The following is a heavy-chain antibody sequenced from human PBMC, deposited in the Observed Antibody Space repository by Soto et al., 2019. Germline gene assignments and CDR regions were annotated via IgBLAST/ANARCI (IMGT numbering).Heavy chain of an antibody. CDR1: GFSLSTSGVG. J-gene: IGHJ5*02. Sequence: QITLKESGPTLVKPTQTLTLTCTFSGFSLSTSGVGVGWIRQPPGKALEWLALIYWDDDKRYSPSLKSRLTIXKXTXXNQVVLTMTNMDPVDTATYYCAHSTMKQQLFWFDPWGQGTLVTVSS. CDR2: IYWDDDK. D-gene: IGHD6-13*01. CDR3: AHSTMKQQLFWFDP. V-gene: IGHV2-5*02.